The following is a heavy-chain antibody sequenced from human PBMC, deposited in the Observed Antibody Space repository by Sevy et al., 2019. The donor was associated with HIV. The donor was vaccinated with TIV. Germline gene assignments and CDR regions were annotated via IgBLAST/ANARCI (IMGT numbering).Heavy chain of an antibody. CDR2: ISSSSSTI. CDR1: GFTFSSYS. Sequence: GESLKISCAASGFTFSSYSMNWVRQAPGKGLEWVSYISSSSSTIYYADSVKGRFTISRDNAKNSLYLQMNSLRDEDTAVYYCAREHYYDSSGYYHDQDFDYWGQGTLVTVSS. CDR3: AREHYYDSSGYYHDQDFDY. J-gene: IGHJ4*02. V-gene: IGHV3-48*02. D-gene: IGHD3-22*01.